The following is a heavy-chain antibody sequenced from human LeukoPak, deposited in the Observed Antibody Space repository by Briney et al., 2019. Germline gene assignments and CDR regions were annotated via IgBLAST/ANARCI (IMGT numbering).Heavy chain of an antibody. CDR1: GYTFTSYG. D-gene: IGHD6-19*01. Sequence: GASVKVSCKVSGYTFTSYGISWVRQAPGQGLEWMGWISAYNGNTDYAQKLQGRVTMTTGTSTSTAYMELSRLRSDDTAVYYCARGVAVAGTSSSPAYFDYWGQGTLVTVSS. V-gene: IGHV1-18*01. CDR2: ISAYNGNT. CDR3: ARGVAVAGTSSSPAYFDY. J-gene: IGHJ4*02.